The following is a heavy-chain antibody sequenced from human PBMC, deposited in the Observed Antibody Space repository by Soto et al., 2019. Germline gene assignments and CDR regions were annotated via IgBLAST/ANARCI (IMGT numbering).Heavy chain of an antibody. D-gene: IGHD4-4*01. V-gene: IGHV3-33*01. CDR3: ARDLGYSNGHPFDY. CDR2: IWHDGSNR. J-gene: IGHJ4*02. Sequence: QVRLVESGGGVVQPGRSLSPSCAASGFTFSSYSMHWVRQAPGKGLEWVALIWHDGSNRYYADSVKGRFTISRDNSKNTLYVQMNNLRGEDTAVYYCARDLGYSNGHPFDYWGQGTLVTVSS. CDR1: GFTFSSYS.